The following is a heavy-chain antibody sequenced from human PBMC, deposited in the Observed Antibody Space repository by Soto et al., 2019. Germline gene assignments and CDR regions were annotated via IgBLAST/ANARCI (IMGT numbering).Heavy chain of an antibody. Sequence: QVQLVESGGGVVQPGRSLRLSCAESAFTFSSYGVHWVRQAPGKGLEWVAVIWYDGSNKYYADSVKGRFTISRDNSKNTLYLQMNSLRAEETAVSYCAVSGDYYYGMDVWGQGTTVTVSS. CDR1: AFTFSSYG. D-gene: IGHD7-27*01. V-gene: IGHV3-33*01. CDR2: IWYDGSNK. J-gene: IGHJ6*02. CDR3: AVSGDYYYGMDV.